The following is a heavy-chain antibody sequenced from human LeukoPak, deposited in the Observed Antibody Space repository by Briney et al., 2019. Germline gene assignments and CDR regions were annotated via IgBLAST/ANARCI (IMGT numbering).Heavy chain of an antibody. D-gene: IGHD1-1*01. V-gene: IGHV1-2*02. CDR2: INPNSGGT. J-gene: IGHJ4*02. CDR3: ARAESFRRNDVFGY. Sequence: ASVKVSCKASGHTFTGYYMHWVRQAPGQGLEWMGWINPNSGGTNYAQKFQGRVTMTRDTSISTAYMELSRLRSDDTAVYYCARAESFRRNDVFGYWGQGTLVTVSS. CDR1: GHTFTGYY.